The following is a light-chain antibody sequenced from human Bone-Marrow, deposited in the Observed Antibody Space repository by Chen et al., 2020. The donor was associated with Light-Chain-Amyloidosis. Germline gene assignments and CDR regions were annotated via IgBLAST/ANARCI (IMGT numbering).Light chain of an antibody. CDR2: DSS. CDR1: QSVSIY. V-gene: IGKV3-11*01. CDR3: QQRSSWPLT. Sequence: EIVLTQSPATRSLSPGESATLSGRASQSVSIYLAWYQQKAGQAPRLLIYDSSIRATGIPTRFSGSGSGADFTLTISSLEPEDFAVYYCQQRSSWPLTFGGGTKLEIK. J-gene: IGKJ4*01.